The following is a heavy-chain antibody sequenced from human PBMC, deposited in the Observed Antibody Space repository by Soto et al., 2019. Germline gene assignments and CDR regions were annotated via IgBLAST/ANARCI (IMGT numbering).Heavy chain of an antibody. D-gene: IGHD6-13*01. V-gene: IGHV1-3*01. CDR2: INAGNGNT. Sequence: ASVKVSCKASGYTFTSYAMHWVRQAPGQRLEWMGWINAGNGNTKYSQKFQGRVTITRDTSASTAYMELSSLRSEDTAVYYCAGLRPIEAAGTWFALCGQGTLLTVVS. J-gene: IGHJ5*02. CDR3: AGLRPIEAAGTWFAL. CDR1: GYTFTSYA.